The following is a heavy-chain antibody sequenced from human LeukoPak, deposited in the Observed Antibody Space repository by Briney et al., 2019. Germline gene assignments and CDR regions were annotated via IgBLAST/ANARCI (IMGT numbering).Heavy chain of an antibody. CDR3: ARVVQDSSSWYDY. D-gene: IGHD6-13*01. Sequence: SETLSLTCTVSGGSISSSYWSWIRQPPGKGLEWIGYIYYSGITNYNPSLKSRVTISVDTSKNQFSLKLSSVTAADTAVYYCARVVQDSSSWYDYWGQGTLVTVSS. CDR2: IYYSGIT. J-gene: IGHJ4*02. CDR1: GGSISSSY. V-gene: IGHV4-59*12.